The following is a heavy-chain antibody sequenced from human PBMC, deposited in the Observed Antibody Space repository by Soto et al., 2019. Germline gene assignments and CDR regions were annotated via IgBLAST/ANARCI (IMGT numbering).Heavy chain of an antibody. CDR2: INVAGNT. Sequence: EVQLVESGGGLVQPGGSLRLSCAASGFTFSNYDMHWVRQATGKGLQWVANINVAGNTYYPVSVKGRLTISIENAKNSLYLHINSLRAEDTAVYYCTRTADFTSAFDIWGQGTMVTVSS. J-gene: IGHJ3*02. CDR3: TRTADFTSAFDI. CDR1: GFTFSNYD. V-gene: IGHV3-13*01. D-gene: IGHD2-21*02.